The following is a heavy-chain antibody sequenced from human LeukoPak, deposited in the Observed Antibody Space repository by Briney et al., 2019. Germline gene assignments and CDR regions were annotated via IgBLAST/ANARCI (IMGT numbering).Heavy chain of an antibody. CDR3: AKETVEVPADDWFGP. V-gene: IGHV4-59*01. D-gene: IGHD2-21*02. Sequence: SETLSLTCTISGGSINGDYWAWIRQTPGKGLEWIGYIHYTGRTSYNPSLKSRVAISADMSMNQFSLRLASVTAADTAVSYCAKETVEVPADDWFGPWGQGTLVTVSS. J-gene: IGHJ5*02. CDR2: IHYTGRT. CDR1: GGSINGDY.